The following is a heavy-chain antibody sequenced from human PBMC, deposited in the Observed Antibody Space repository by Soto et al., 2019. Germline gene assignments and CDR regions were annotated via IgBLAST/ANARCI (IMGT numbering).Heavy chain of an antibody. CDR3: ASTPPMTTSFYFDY. V-gene: IGHV3-30-3*01. J-gene: IGHJ4*02. Sequence: QVQLVESGGGVVQPGRSLRLSCAASGFTFSSYAMHWVRQAPGKGLEWVAVISYDGSNKYYADSVKGRFTISRDNSQNTLYLQMNSLRAEDTAVYYCASTPPMTTSFYFDYWGQGTLVTVSS. CDR1: GFTFSSYA. D-gene: IGHD4-17*01. CDR2: ISYDGSNK.